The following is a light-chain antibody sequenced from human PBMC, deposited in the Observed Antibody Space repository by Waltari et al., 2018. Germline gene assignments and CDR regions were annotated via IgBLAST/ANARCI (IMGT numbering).Light chain of an antibody. CDR1: QTISTW. V-gene: IGKV1-5*03. Sequence: DIQMTQSPSTLSASVGDRVTITCRARQTISTWLAWYQQKSGKAPKLLIYKASNLEGGVPSRFSGSGSGTEFTLTISSLQPDDIATYYCQHYYNYPETFGQGTKVEIK. J-gene: IGKJ1*01. CDR2: KAS. CDR3: QHYYNYPET.